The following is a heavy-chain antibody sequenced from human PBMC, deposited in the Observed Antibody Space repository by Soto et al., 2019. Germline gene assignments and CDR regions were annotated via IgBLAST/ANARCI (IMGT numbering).Heavy chain of an antibody. CDR1: GGSFSEYY. V-gene: IGHV4-34*01. CDR3: ASSSFGVVNYYYYYYMDV. J-gene: IGHJ6*03. CDR2: INHSGST. D-gene: IGHD3-3*01. Sequence: SETLSLTCAVYGGSFSEYYWSWIRQPPGKGLEWIGEINHSGSTNYNPSLKSRVTISVDTSKNQFSLKLSSVTAADTAVYYCASSSFGVVNYYYYYYMDVWGKGTTVTVSS.